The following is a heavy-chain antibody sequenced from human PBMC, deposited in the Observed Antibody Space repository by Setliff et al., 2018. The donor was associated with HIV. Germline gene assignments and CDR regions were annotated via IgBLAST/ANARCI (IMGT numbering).Heavy chain of an antibody. CDR1: GGSISSSTYY. V-gene: IGHV4-39*07. J-gene: IGHJ6*03. D-gene: IGHD3-3*01. CDR3: ARGGGYNFWSGYSHYFYMDV. CDR2: IYFSGSA. Sequence: PSETLSLTCTVSGGSISSSTYYWGWIRQPPGKGLEWIGSIYFSGSAHYNPSLKSRVTTSVDTSKNQFSLKLSSVTAADTAVYYCARGGGYNFWSGYSHYFYMDVWGKGTTVTVSS.